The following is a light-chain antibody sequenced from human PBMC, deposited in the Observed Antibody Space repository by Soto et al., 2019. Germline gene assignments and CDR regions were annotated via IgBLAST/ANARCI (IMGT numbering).Light chain of an antibody. Sequence: DIQMNQSPSTLSAYIGDRVTIACRASQSISSWLAWYQQKPGKAPKLLIYDASSLESGVPSRFSGSGSGTVFAFTISSLQADECATYYCQRYSSYAWTFGGGTKVDIK. CDR2: DAS. V-gene: IGKV1-5*01. CDR3: QRYSSYAWT. CDR1: QSISSW. J-gene: IGKJ4*02.